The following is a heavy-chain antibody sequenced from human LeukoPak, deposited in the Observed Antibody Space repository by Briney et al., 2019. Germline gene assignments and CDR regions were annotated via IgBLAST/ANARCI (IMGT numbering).Heavy chain of an antibody. Sequence: PSETLSLTCTVSGGSISSGGYYWSWIRQPPGKGLEWIGYIYHSGSTYYNPSLKSRVTISVDRSKNQFSPKLSSVTAADTAVYYCARELNIHSSWYDDGLKAYFDYWGQGTLVTVSS. CDR1: GGSISSGGYY. V-gene: IGHV4-30-2*01. CDR3: ARELNIHSSWYDDGLKAYFDY. CDR2: IYHSGST. D-gene: IGHD6-13*01. J-gene: IGHJ4*02.